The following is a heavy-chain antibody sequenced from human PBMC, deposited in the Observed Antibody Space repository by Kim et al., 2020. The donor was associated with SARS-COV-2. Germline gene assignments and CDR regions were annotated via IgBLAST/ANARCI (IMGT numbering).Heavy chain of an antibody. Sequence: YYRGITNYHPALKRRVTISVDQSKNQCSLKLSSVTAADTAVYYCAGGFDYWGQGTLVTVSS. CDR2: YYRGIT. V-gene: IGHV4-59*09. J-gene: IGHJ4*02. CDR3: AGGFDY.